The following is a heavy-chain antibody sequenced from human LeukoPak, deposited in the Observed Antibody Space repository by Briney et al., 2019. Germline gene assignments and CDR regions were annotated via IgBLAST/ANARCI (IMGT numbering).Heavy chain of an antibody. CDR3: VRDWSFYFDY. J-gene: IGHJ4*02. V-gene: IGHV3-33*01. CDR2: IWYDGSKT. D-gene: IGHD3-3*01. CDR1: GFTFSSYG. Sequence: GGSLRLSCAASGFTFSSYGMHWVRQAPGKGLEWVAVIWYDGSKTYYAESVKGRFTISRDSSKNTLNLEMNSPRAEDTALYYCVRDWSFYFDYWGQGTLVTVSS.